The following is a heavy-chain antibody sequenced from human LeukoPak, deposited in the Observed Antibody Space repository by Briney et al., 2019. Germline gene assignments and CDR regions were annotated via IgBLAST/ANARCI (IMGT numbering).Heavy chain of an antibody. Sequence: GGSLRLSCAASGFTFSTYTMNWVRKAPGKGLEWVSSISSGSSYISYADSLKGRFNISRDNPKNSLYLQINSLRAEDTAVYYCARDACSSTSCFRDYWAREPGSPSPQ. D-gene: IGHD2-2*01. CDR3: ARDACSSTSCFRDY. CDR2: ISSGSSYI. CDR1: GFTFSTYT. V-gene: IGHV3-21*01. J-gene: IGHJ4*02.